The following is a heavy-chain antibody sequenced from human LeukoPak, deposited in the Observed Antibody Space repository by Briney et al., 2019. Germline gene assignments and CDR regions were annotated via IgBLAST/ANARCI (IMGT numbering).Heavy chain of an antibody. D-gene: IGHD3-22*01. CDR1: GFTFSSYW. CDR3: ARDFLDKKSGYYHDY. CDR2: IKQDGSGK. J-gene: IGHJ4*02. V-gene: IGHV3-7*01. Sequence: GSLRLSCAASGFTFSSYWMSWVRQAPGKGLEWVANIKQDGSGKYYVDSVKGRFTISRDNAKNSLYLQMNSLRAEDTAVYYCARDFLDKKSGYYHDYWGQGTLVTVSS.